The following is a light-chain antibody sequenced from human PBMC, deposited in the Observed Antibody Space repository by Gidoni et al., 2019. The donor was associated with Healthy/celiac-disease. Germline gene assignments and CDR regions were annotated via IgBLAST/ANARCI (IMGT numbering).Light chain of an antibody. CDR3: QSADSSGVV. J-gene: IGLJ2*01. CDR2: KDS. V-gene: IGLV3-25*03. CDR1: ALPKQY. Sequence: SYELTQPPSVSVSPGQTARITCSGDALPKQYAYWYQQKPGQAPVLVIYKDSARPSGIPERFSGSSSGTTVTLTISGVQAEDEADYYCQSADSSGVVFGGGTKLTVL.